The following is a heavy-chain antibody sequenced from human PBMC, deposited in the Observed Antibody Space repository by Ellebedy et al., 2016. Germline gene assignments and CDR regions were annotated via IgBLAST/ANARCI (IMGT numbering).Heavy chain of an antibody. J-gene: IGHJ4*02. D-gene: IGHD1-26*01. Sequence: SETLSLTXTVSGGSISSINCYWGWIRQPPGKGLDWIATTLYSGSTYYKPSLKSRVTISVDTSKNQFSLRLTSVTAADTVVYYCARHSTHSGTHPRPPDYWGQGTLVTVSA. CDR2: TLYSGST. CDR1: GGSISSINCY. V-gene: IGHV4-39*01. CDR3: ARHSTHSGTHPRPPDY.